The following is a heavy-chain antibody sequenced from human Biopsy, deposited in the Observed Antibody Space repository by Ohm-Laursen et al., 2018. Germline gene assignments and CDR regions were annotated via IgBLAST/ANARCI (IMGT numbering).Heavy chain of an antibody. J-gene: IGHJ4*02. CDR3: ARGGDAGYKYY. CDR1: GYNFISYS. CDR2: IRPLNGDT. Sequence: ASVKVSCKTSGYNFISYSINWVRQAPGQGLEWMGWIRPLNGDTKYGQKFQDRVTMTTDTSTSTVYMELTSLRSDDTAVYYCARGGDAGYKYYWGQGTLVTVSS. D-gene: IGHD1-14*01. V-gene: IGHV1-18*01.